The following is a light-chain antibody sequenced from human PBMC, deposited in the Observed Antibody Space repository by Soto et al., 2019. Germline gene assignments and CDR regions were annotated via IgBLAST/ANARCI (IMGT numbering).Light chain of an antibody. CDR3: QQSYSIPIT. CDR2: AAS. CDR1: QSISSY. V-gene: IGKV1-39*01. Sequence: DIQMTQSPSSLSASVGDRVTITGRASQSISSYLTWYQQKPGKAPKLLIYAASSLQSGVPSRFSGSGSGTDFTLTISSLQPEDFATYYCQQSYSIPITFGHGTRLEI. J-gene: IGKJ5*01.